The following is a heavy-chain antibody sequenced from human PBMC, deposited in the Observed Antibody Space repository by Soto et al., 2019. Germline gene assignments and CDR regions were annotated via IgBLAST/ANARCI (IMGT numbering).Heavy chain of an antibody. J-gene: IGHJ4*02. CDR1: GGSISSGGYY. CDR3: ARSGSYDSSGYYYDY. CDR2: IYYSGST. V-gene: IGHV4-31*03. D-gene: IGHD3-22*01. Sequence: SETLSLTCTVSGGSISSGGYYWNWIRQHPGKGLEWIGYIYYSGSTYYNPSLKSRVTISVDTSKNQFSLELSSVTAADTAVYYCARSGSYDSSGYYYDYWGQGTLVTVSS.